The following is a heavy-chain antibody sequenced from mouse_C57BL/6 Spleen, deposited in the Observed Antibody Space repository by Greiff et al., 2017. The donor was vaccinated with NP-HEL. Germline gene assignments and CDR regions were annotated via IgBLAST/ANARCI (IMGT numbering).Heavy chain of an antibody. J-gene: IGHJ2*01. V-gene: IGHV1-50*01. CDR2: IDPSDSYT. D-gene: IGHD1-1*01. CDR1: GYTFTSYW. Sequence: VQLQQPGAELVKPGASVKLSCKASGYTFTSYWMQWVKQRPGQGLEWIGEIDPSDSYTNYNQKFKGKATLTVDTSSSTAYMQLSSLTSEDSAVYYCARVAYGSSWDYWGQGTTLTVSS. CDR3: ARVAYGSSWDY.